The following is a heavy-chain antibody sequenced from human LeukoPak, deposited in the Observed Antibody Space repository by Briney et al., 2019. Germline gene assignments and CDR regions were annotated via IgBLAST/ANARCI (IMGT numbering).Heavy chain of an antibody. D-gene: IGHD1-20*01. CDR2: VSYSGST. V-gene: IGHV4-31*03. CDR3: ARDPRGGITGTTFDR. Sequence: KSSETLSLTCTLSGGSITSGRYYWTWIRQHPQRGLEWIGYVSYSGSTNYNSSLKSRLTISADTSKNQFYLRLTSVTAADTAVYYCARDPRGGITGTTFDRWGQGTLVTVSS. CDR1: GGSITSGRYY. J-gene: IGHJ5*02.